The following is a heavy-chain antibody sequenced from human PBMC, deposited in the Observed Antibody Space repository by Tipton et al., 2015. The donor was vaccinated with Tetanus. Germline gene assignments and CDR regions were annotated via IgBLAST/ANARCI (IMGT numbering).Heavy chain of an antibody. CDR1: GYTFTSYY. CDR3: ARDRGHGDYSFYFDY. CDR2: INPSGGST. Sequence: QVQLVQSGAEVKKPGASVKVSCKASGYTFTSYYMHWVRQAPGQGLEWMGIINPSGGSTSYAQKFQGRVTMTRDTSTSTVYMELSSLRSEDTAVYYCARDRGHGDYSFYFDYWGQGTLVTVSS. J-gene: IGHJ4*02. D-gene: IGHD4-17*01. V-gene: IGHV1-46*01.